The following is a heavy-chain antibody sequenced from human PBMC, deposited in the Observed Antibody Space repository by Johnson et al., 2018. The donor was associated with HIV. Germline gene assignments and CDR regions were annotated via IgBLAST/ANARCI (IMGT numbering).Heavy chain of an antibody. CDR2: INWNGNTR. CDR1: GFSFDDYG. CDR3: ARALTGPTQGAFDS. Sequence: VQLVESGGSVVRPGGSLRLSCAASGFSFDDYGMTWVRQAPGKGLEWVSGINWNGNTRDYVDSVNGRFTISRDNAKNSLLLQMKSLRAEDTALYYCARALTGPTQGAFDSWGQGTMVTVSS. V-gene: IGHV3-20*04. D-gene: IGHD1-7*01. J-gene: IGHJ3*02.